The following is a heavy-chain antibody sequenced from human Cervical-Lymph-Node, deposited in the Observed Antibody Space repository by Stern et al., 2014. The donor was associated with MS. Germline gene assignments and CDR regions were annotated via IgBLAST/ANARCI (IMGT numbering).Heavy chain of an antibody. J-gene: IGHJ4*02. CDR1: GGSINNYY. V-gene: IGHV4-59*08. CDR2: IYDDGTT. D-gene: IGHD6-19*01. CDR3: AFHTSGRTDHFDN. Sequence: QVQLVQSGPGLVKPSETLSLTCTVSGGSINNYYWTWVRQPPGKGLEWIGYIYDDGTTNYNPSLKSRVTMSADTSKNQFSLKLTSMTAADTAVYYCAFHTSGRTDHFDNWGQGTLVTVSS.